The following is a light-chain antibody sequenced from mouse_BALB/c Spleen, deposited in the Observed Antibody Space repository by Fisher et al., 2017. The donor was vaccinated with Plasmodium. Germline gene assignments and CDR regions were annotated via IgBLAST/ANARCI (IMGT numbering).Light chain of an antibody. V-gene: IGKV1-110*01. Sequence: IVLTQSPLSLPVSLGDQVSISCRSSQSLLHSYGDTYLHWHLQRPGQSPKLLIYKVSNRFSGVPDRFTGSGSGTDFTLKISGVEAEDLGVYFCSQSTHLPLTFGAGTKLELK. CDR3: SQSTHLPLT. CDR1: QSLLHSYGDTY. CDR2: KVS. J-gene: IGKJ5*01.